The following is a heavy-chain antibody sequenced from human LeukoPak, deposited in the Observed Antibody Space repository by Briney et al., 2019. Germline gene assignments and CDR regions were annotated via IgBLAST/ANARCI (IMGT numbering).Heavy chain of an antibody. V-gene: IGHV3-23*01. CDR2: ISGSGGST. D-gene: IGHD2-21*01. CDR1: GFTFSSYA. CDR3: AKDLLIGYFDY. J-gene: IGHJ4*02. Sequence: GGSLRLSCAASGFTFSSYAMSWVRQAPGKGVEWVSAISGSGGSTYYADSAKGRFTLSRDNSKNTLYLEMNSCRADGPAGYYCAKDLLIGYFDYWGQGTLVTVRS.